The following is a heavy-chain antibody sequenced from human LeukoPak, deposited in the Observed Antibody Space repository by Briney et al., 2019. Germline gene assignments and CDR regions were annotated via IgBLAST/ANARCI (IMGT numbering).Heavy chain of an antibody. D-gene: IGHD3-22*01. CDR3: ARSQRGSGYKNWFDP. J-gene: IGHJ5*02. Sequence: ASVKVSCKASGYTFTSYYMHWVRQAPGQGLEWMGIINPSGGSTSYAQKFQGRVTVTRDTSTSTVYMELSSLRSEDTAVYYCARSQRGSGYKNWFDPWGQGTLVTVSS. CDR2: INPSGGST. CDR1: GYTFTSYY. V-gene: IGHV1-46*01.